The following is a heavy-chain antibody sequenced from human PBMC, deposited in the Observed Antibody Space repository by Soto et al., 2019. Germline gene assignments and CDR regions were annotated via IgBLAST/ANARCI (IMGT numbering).Heavy chain of an antibody. CDR2: IYYSGST. D-gene: IGHD6-19*01. CDR3: ARMYSSGYDAFDI. CDR1: GGSISSSSYY. J-gene: IGHJ3*02. Sequence: QLQPQESGPGLVKPSETLSLTCTVSGGSISSSSYYWGWIRQPPGKGLEWIGSIYYSGSTYYNPSLKCRVTISVDTSKNQFSLKLSSVTAADTAVYYCARMYSSGYDAFDIWGQGTKVTV. V-gene: IGHV4-39*01.